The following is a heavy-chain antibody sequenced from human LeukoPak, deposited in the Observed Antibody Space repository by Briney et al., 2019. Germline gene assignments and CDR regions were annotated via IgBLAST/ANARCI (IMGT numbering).Heavy chain of an antibody. V-gene: IGHV3-30-3*01. CDR3: VRGGSPTVTLEY. D-gene: IGHD4-17*01. CDR1: GFTFSTYA. Sequence: GRSLRLSCAASGFTFSTYAMHWVRQAPGKGLEWVAVISHDGSNKYYAESVKGRFTVSRDNSKNTLYLQMSDLTSDDTAVYCCVRGGSPTVTLEYWGQGTLVTVSS. CDR2: ISHDGSNK. J-gene: IGHJ4*02.